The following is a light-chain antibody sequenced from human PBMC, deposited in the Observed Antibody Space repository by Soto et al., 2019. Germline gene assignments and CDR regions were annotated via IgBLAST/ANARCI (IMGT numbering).Light chain of an antibody. CDR2: HAS. V-gene: IGKV1-5*01. J-gene: IGKJ5*01. CDR3: QQRSNWPRT. CDR1: QPISTW. Sequence: IQVPQSPSTLSASVGDRVTITCRASQPISTWLAWYQERPGKAPKLLIYHASNLQSGVPSRFSGSGSGTEFTLTISSLEPEDFAVYYCQQRSNWPRTFGQGTRLEIK.